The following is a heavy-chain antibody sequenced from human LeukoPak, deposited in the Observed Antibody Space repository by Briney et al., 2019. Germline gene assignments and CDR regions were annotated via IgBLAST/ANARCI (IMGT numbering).Heavy chain of an antibody. V-gene: IGHV4-39*07. CDR2: MYYSGST. J-gene: IGHJ4*02. CDR1: GGSISSSGYY. D-gene: IGHD3-22*01. CDR3: ARGDYDSSGYYLNYYFDY. Sequence: SETLSLTCTVSGGSISSSGYYWGWIRQPPGKGLEWIGSMYYSGSTYYNPSLMSRVTISVDTSKNQFSLKLSSVTAADTVVYYCARGDYDSSGYYLNYYFDYWGQGTLVTVSS.